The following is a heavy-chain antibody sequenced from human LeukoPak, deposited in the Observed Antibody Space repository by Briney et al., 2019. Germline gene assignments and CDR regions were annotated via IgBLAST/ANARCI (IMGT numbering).Heavy chain of an antibody. CDR2: ISSSSTYI. V-gene: IGHV3-21*04. D-gene: IGHD3-22*01. CDR3: AKDTSGSTSYSYHYGMDV. CDR1: GFTFSSYS. Sequence: PGGSLRLSCAASGFTFSSYSMNWVRQAPGKGLEWVSSISSSSTYIYYADSVKGRFTISRDNAKNSLSLQMNTLRAEDTAVYYCAKDTSGSTSYSYHYGMDVWGQGTTVTVSS. J-gene: IGHJ6*02.